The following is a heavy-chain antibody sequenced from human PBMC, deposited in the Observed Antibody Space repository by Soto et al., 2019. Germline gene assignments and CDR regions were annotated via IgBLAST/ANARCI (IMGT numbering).Heavy chain of an antibody. V-gene: IGHV3-21*01. CDR2: ISSGSSYI. CDR3: ARELLWGGAYPDS. Sequence: GGSLRLSCAASGFTFSTYTMNWVRQAPGKGLEWISSISSGSSYIYYAGSVKGRFTISRDNAKNSLFLQMNSLRADDTAVYYFARELLWGGAYPDSWGQGTKVTVSS. CDR1: GFTFSTYT. J-gene: IGHJ5*01. D-gene: IGHD2-21*01.